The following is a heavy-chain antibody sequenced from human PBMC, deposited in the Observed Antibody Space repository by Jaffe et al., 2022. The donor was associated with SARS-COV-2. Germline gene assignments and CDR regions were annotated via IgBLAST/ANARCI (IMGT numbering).Heavy chain of an antibody. V-gene: IGHV7-4-1*02. CDR2: INTNTGNP. Sequence: QVQLVQSGSELKKPGASVKVSCKASGYTFTSYAMNWVRQAPGQGLEWMGWINTNTGNPTYAQGFTGRFVFSLDTSVSTAYLQISSLKAEDTAVYYCAKGGGPKASRDGSNDAFDIWGQGTMVTVSS. D-gene: IGHD3-10*01. J-gene: IGHJ3*02. CDR3: AKGGGPKASRDGSNDAFDI. CDR1: GYTFTSYA.